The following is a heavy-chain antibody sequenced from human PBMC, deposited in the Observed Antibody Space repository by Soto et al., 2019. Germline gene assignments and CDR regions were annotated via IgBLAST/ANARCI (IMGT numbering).Heavy chain of an antibody. Sequence: GGSLRLSCAASGFTFSSYSMNCVRQAPGKGLEWVSYISSRNSTIYYADSVKGRFTISRDNAKNSLYLQMNSLRAEDTAVYYCARVLLGQYFDYWGQGTLVTVSS. D-gene: IGHD2-15*01. CDR2: ISSRNSTI. CDR3: ARVLLGQYFDY. J-gene: IGHJ4*02. CDR1: GFTFSSYS. V-gene: IGHV3-48*01.